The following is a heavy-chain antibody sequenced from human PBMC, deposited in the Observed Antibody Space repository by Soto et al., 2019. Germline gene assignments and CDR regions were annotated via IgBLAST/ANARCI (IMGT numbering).Heavy chain of an antibody. CDR3: ARGMLATLTDF. D-gene: IGHD5-12*01. V-gene: IGHV1-8*01. CDR1: GYTFPDYD. J-gene: IGHJ4*02. Sequence: ASVKVSCKASGYTFPDYDINWVRQATGQGLEWMGWMNPNTGNTRYAQKFQGRLIMTRDTSISTAYMELSSLTSDDTAIYYCARGMLATLTDFWGQGTQVTSPQ. CDR2: MNPNTGNT.